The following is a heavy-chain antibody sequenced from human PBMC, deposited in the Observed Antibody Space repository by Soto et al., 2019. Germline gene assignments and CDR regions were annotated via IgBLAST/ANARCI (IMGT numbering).Heavy chain of an antibody. Sequence: EVQLVESGGGLVQPGGSLRLSCAASGFTFSSYWMHWVRQAPGKGLVWVSRINSDGSSTSYADSVKGRFTISRDNAKNTLYLQMNILRAEDTAVYYCERDPRFLEWLPADDAFDIWGQGTMVTVSS. V-gene: IGHV3-74*01. CDR1: GFTFSSYW. D-gene: IGHD3-3*01. J-gene: IGHJ3*02. CDR3: ERDPRFLEWLPADDAFDI. CDR2: INSDGSST.